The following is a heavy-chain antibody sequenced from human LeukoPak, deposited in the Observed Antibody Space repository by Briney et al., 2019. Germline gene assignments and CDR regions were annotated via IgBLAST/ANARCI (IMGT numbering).Heavy chain of an antibody. V-gene: IGHV3-7*01. CDR1: GFSFSAYW. J-gene: IGHJ4*02. D-gene: IGHD2-15*01. Sequence: GGALRLSCAASGFSFSAYWMTWVRQAPGTGLEWVANINPAGSETYYVDPVKGRFSISRDNAKNLVYLQMNSLRAEDTAVYHCARFGYVAAVDVWGQGTPVTVSS. CDR3: ARFGYVAAVDV. CDR2: INPAGSET.